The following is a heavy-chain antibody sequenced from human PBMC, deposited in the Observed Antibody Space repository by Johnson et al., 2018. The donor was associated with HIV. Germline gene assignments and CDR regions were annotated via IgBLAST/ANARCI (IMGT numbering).Heavy chain of an antibody. V-gene: IGHV3-53*01. CDR1: GFTVSSNY. J-gene: IGHJ3*02. CDR2: IFCGGST. D-gene: IGHD3-22*01. CDR3: ARDGQDRDDAFDI. Sequence: VQLVESGGGLIQPGGSLRLSCAAYGFTVSSNYMSWVRQAPGKGLEWVSVIFCGGSTYYADSVKGRFTISRDNSKNTLYLQMNSLRAEDTAVYYCARDGQDRDDAFDIWGQGTMLTVSS.